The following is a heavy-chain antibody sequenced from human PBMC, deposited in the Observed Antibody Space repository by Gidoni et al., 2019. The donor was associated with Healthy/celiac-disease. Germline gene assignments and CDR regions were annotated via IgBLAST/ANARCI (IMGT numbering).Heavy chain of an antibody. CDR3: ARQMSGSYNRRSVIDY. CDR2: ISSSSSYI. Sequence: EVQLVESGGGLVKPGGSLRLSCAASGFTFSSYSMNWVRQAPGKGLEWVSSISSSSSYIYYADSVKGRFTISRDNAKNSLYLQMNSLRAEDTAVYYCARQMSGSYNRRSVIDYWGQGTLVTVSS. J-gene: IGHJ4*02. V-gene: IGHV3-21*01. CDR1: GFTFSSYS. D-gene: IGHD1-26*01.